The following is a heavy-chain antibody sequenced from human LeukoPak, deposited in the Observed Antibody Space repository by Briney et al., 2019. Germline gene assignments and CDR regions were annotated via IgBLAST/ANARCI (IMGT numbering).Heavy chain of an antibody. J-gene: IGHJ4*02. V-gene: IGHV1-18*01. CDR2: ISAYNGNT. D-gene: IGHD2-8*01. CDR3: AREECVNGVCYLAQD. CDR1: GYTFTSYG. Sequence: GASVKVSCKASGYTFTSYGISWVRQAPGQGLEWLGWISAYNGNTKYTQNFQARVTMTTDTSTSIVNMELRSLRSDDAAVYYCAREECVNGVCYLAQDWGQGTLVTVSS.